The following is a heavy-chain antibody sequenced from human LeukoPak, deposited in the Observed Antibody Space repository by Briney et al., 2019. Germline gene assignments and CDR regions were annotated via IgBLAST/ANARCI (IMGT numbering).Heavy chain of an antibody. J-gene: IGHJ4*02. Sequence: GGSLRLSCAASGFTFTNDWMSWVRQAPGKGLEWVANINQDGGEKFYVDAVKGRFTISRDNAKNSLYLQMNSLRAEDTAVYYCARDGADYYYDSSGYYLPFDYWGQGTLVTVSS. V-gene: IGHV3-7*01. D-gene: IGHD3-22*01. CDR2: INQDGGEK. CDR3: ARDGADYYYDSSGYYLPFDY. CDR1: GFTFTNDW.